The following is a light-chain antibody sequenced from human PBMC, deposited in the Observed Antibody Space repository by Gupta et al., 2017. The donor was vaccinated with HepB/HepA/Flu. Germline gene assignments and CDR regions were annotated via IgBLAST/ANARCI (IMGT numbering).Light chain of an antibody. CDR1: NIGSKS. CDR3: EVWDSSSEHHV. J-gene: IGLJ1*01. V-gene: IGLV3-21*04. CDR2: YNS. Sequence: SYVLTQPPSVSVAPGQTARITCGGNNIGSKSVHWYQQKPGPAPVLVISYNSDRPSGIPERFSGSNSENTATLTISRVEAGDEADYYCEVWDSSSEHHVFGTGTKVTVL.